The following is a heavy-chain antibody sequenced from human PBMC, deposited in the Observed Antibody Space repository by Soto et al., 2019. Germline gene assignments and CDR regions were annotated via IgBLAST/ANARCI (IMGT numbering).Heavy chain of an antibody. CDR3: ARVWELNYYYYGMDV. Sequence: ASVKVSCKASGYTFASYAMHWVRQATGQRLEWMGWINAGNGNTKYSQKFQGRVTITRDTSASTAYMELSSLRSEDTAVYYCARVWELNYYYYGMDVWGQGTTVTVSS. D-gene: IGHD1-26*01. J-gene: IGHJ6*02. CDR2: INAGNGNT. V-gene: IGHV1-3*01. CDR1: GYTFASYA.